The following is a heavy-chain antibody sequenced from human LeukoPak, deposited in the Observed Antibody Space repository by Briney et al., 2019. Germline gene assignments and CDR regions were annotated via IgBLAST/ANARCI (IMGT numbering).Heavy chain of an antibody. J-gene: IGHJ6*03. Sequence: SVKVSCKATGGTFSSYAISWVRQAPGQGLEWMGGIIPIFGTANYAQKFQGRVTITADESTSTAYMELSSLRSEDTAVYYCARGSRDFWSDYYYMDVWGKGTTVTVSS. CDR3: ARGSRDFWSDYYYMDV. CDR2: IIPIFGTA. D-gene: IGHD3-3*01. V-gene: IGHV1-69*01. CDR1: GGTFSSYA.